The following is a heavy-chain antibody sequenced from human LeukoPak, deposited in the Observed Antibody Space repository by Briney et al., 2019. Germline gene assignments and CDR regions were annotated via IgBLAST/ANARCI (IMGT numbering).Heavy chain of an antibody. D-gene: IGHD2-15*01. CDR2: IYYSGST. CDR3: ARQVVVVVPATVDY. V-gene: IGHV4-39*01. Sequence: SETLSLTCTVSGGSISSSSYYWGRIRQPPGKGLEWIGTIYYSGSTYYNPSLKSRVTISVDTSKNQFSLKLSSVTAADTAVYYCARQVVVVVPATVDYWGQGTLVTVSS. CDR1: GGSISSSSYY. J-gene: IGHJ4*02.